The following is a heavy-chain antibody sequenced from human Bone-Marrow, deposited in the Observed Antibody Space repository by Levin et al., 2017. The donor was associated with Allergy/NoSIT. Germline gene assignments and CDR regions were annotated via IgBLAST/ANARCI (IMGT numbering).Heavy chain of an antibody. CDR2: INDRGDYT. CDR3: AKGVVGGPPYYFDY. D-gene: IGHD2-15*01. J-gene: IGHJ4*02. CDR1: GFTFSSYA. Sequence: RAGGSLRLSCAASGFTFSSYAMSWVRQAAGKGLEWVSTINDRGDYTYYADSVKGRFTISRDNSKNTLYLQMNSLRAEDTAVYYCAKGVVGGPPYYFDYWGQGTLVTVSS. V-gene: IGHV3-23*01.